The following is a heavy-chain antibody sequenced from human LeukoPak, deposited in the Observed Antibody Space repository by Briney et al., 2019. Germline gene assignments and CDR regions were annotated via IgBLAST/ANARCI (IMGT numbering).Heavy chain of an antibody. J-gene: IGHJ4*02. CDR2: IYYSGST. D-gene: IGHD5-18*01. V-gene: IGHV4-61*05. CDR3: ARADTAMEPLDY. Sequence: SETLSLTCTVSGGSISSSSYYWGWIRQPPGKGLEWIGYIYYSGSTNYNPSLKSRVTISVDTSKNQFSLKLSSVTAADTAVYYCARADTAMEPLDYWGQGTLVTVSS. CDR1: GGSISSSSYY.